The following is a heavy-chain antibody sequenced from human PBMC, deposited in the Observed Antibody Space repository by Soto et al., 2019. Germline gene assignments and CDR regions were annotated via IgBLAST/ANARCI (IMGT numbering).Heavy chain of an antibody. CDR3: VREGGSLRSEHLEH. CDR1: GFPFSTYS. V-gene: IGHV3-21*03. CDR2: ISSSESDI. Sequence: GGSVRLSCAASGFPFSTYSMDLVRQSPGKGLEWVSSISSSESDIYYADSVKGRFTISRDNAKNSLYLQMNSLRGEDTAVYYCVREGGSLRSEHLEHWGQGTVVTVSS. D-gene: IGHD1-26*01. J-gene: IGHJ1*01.